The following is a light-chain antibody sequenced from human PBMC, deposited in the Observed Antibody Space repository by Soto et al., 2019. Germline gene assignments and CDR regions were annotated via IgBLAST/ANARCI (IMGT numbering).Light chain of an antibody. Sequence: DIQLTQSPSFLSASVGDRVTITCRASQAISSDFAWYQQNPGKAPKLLISAATTLHSGVPSRFSGSGSGTEFSLTISSLQPEDFATYYCQQLDSYPLTFGGGTKVEIK. J-gene: IGKJ4*01. CDR3: QQLDSYPLT. V-gene: IGKV1-9*01. CDR2: AAT. CDR1: QAISSD.